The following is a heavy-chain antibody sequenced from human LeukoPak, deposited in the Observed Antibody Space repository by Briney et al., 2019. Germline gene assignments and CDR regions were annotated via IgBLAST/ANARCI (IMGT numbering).Heavy chain of an antibody. J-gene: IGHJ4*02. CDR1: GYTFTSYY. Sequence: ASVKVSCKASGYTFTSYYMHWVRQAPGQGLEWLRIINPSGGSTSYAQKLQGRVTMTRDTSTSTVYMELSSLRSEDTAVYYCARGGPHQLRYFDWLSDWYFDYWGQGTLVTVSS. CDR2: INPSGGST. D-gene: IGHD3-9*01. CDR3: ARGGPHQLRYFDWLSDWYFDY. V-gene: IGHV1-46*01.